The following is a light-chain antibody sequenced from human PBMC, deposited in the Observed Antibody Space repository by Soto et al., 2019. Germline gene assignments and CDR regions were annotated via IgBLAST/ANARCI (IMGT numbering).Light chain of an antibody. V-gene: IGKV3-20*01. J-gene: IGKJ1*01. CDR1: QTITGTY. CDR2: GAC. Sequence: EVVLTQFPGTLSLSPGERATLSCRASQTITGTYLAWYQQKPGQAPRLLIHGACTRATGIPDRFSGGGTGTDFNLNISRVEPEDFAMYYCQQYGRSKRWTFGQGTKVDIK. CDR3: QQYGRSKRWT.